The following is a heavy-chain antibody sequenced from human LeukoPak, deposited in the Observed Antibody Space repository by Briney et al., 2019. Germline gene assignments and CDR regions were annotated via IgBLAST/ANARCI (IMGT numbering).Heavy chain of an antibody. CDR3: AKEYKRFTVVVVAATLGNSAFDI. Sequence: GGSLRLSCAASGFTFDDYAMHWVRQAPGKGLEWVSGISWNSGSIGYADSVKGRFTISRDNAKNSLYLQMNSLRAEDTALYYCAKEYKRFTVVVVAATLGNSAFDIWGQGTMVTVSS. J-gene: IGHJ3*02. D-gene: IGHD2-15*01. CDR2: ISWNSGSI. CDR1: GFTFDDYA. V-gene: IGHV3-9*01.